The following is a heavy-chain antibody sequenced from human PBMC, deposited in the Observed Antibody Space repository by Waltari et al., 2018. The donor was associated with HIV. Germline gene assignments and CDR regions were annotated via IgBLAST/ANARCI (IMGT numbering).Heavy chain of an antibody. V-gene: IGHV3-48*02. CDR2: ISSSNSNI. Sequence: EVQLVESGGGLVQPGRPLRLSGAAAGFPSSDDAMNWVRQAPGKGLEWISYISSSNSNIKYADSVKGRFTISRDNTKSSLDLHMNNLRDEDTAVYYCARDTLNLYFGLDVWGQGTTVTVSS. J-gene: IGHJ6*02. CDR1: GFPSSDDA. CDR3: ARDTLNLYFGLDV.